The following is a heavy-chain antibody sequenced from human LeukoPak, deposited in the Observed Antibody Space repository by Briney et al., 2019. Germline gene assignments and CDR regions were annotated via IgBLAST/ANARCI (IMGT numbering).Heavy chain of an antibody. J-gene: IGHJ3*02. CDR1: GGTFSSYA. D-gene: IGHD6-19*01. CDR3: ARDLAAVAGKPNAFVI. Sequence: ASVKVSCKASGGTFSSYAISWVRQAPGQGLEWMGWISAYNGNTNYAQKLQGRVTMTTDTSTSTAYMELRSLRSDDTAVYYCARDLAAVAGKPNAFVIWGQGTMVTVSS. CDR2: ISAYNGNT. V-gene: IGHV1-18*01.